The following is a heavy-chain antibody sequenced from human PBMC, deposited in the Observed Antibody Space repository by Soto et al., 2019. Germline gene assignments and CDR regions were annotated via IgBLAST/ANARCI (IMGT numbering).Heavy chain of an antibody. CDR3: AMDYGDRPEYFKP. V-gene: IGHV1-18*04. D-gene: IGHD4-17*01. J-gene: IGHJ1*01. CDR1: GYTFTSYG. CDR2: ISPLKGRT. Sequence: QVQLVQSGPDLKRPGASIQVSCKASGYTFTSYGISWVRQAPGQVLEWMAWISPLKGRTQYSQKAQGRVTLSTDTSSNTVYMEMTTLRVDDTGVYYCAMDYGDRPEYFKPLGQGTLVTVS.